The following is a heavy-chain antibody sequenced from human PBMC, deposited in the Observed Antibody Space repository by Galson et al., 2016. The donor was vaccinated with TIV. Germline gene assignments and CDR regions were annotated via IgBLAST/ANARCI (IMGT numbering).Heavy chain of an antibody. CDR1: GLTVSDNY. CDR2: FYTGGST. J-gene: IGHJ6*01. D-gene: IGHD2/OR15-2a*01. Sequence: SLRLSWAASGLTVSDNYMTWVRRAPGKGLEWVSMFYTGGSTYYADSVKGRFTISRDNSKNTLYLEMYSQREEDTAVYCCVRERRFCGNEFYLYYYYGMDVWGQGTTVTVSS. V-gene: IGHV3-66*01. CDR3: VRERRFCGNEFYLYYYYGMDV.